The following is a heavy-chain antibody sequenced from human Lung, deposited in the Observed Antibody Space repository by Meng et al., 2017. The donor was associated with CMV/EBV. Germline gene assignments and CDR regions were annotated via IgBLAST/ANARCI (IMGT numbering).Heavy chain of an antibody. D-gene: IGHD3-3*01. CDR2: ISGSGGST. V-gene: IGHV3-23*01. CDR1: GFTFSSYA. CDR3: AHTFWSGYYIPYYGMDV. J-gene: IGHJ6*02. Sequence: GESLKISCAASGFTFSSYAMSWVRQAPGKGLEWVSAISGSGGSTYYADSVKGRFTISRDTSKNTLYLQMNSLRAEDTAVYYWAHTFWSGYYIPYYGMDVWGQGTTVTVSS.